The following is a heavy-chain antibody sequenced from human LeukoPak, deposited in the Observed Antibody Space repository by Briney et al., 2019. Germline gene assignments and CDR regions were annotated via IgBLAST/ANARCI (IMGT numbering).Heavy chain of an antibody. V-gene: IGHV3-66*01. J-gene: IGHJ5*02. Sequence: GGPLRLSCAASGFTVSTNYMSWVRQAPGKGLEWVSVIYSGGSTYYADSVKGRFTISRDNSKNTLYLQMNSLRAEDTAVYYCARSYSSSRNWFDPWGQGTLVTVSS. CDR3: ARSYSSSRNWFDP. CDR1: GFTVSTNY. D-gene: IGHD6-13*01. CDR2: IYSGGST.